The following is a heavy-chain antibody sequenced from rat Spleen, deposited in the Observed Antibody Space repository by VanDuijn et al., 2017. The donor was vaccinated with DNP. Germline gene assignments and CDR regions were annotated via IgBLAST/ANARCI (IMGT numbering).Heavy chain of an antibody. CDR3: AKGPNYGGWSDYFDY. D-gene: IGHD1-11*01. J-gene: IGHJ2*01. Sequence: EVKLVESGGGLVQPGRSLKLSCAASGFNFNDYWMGWVRQAPGEGLEWIGQINKHSSIINYIPSLKEKITISRDNAQNTLYLQMIKLGSEDTASYYCAKGPNYGGWSDYFDYWGQGVMVTVSS. CDR2: INKHSSII. V-gene: IGHV4-2*01. CDR1: GFNFNDYW.